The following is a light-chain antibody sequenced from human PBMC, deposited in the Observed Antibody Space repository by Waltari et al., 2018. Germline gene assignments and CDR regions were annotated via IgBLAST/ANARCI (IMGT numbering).Light chain of an antibody. CDR2: AAS. J-gene: IGKJ2*01. CDR3: QQSYSSPYT. Sequence: DIQMTQSPSSLSSSVGDRVTIPCRASQSIGRYLNWYQQKPWKAPNLLIFAASSLQSGVPSRFSGSGSGTDFTVTISSLQPEDFATYSCQQSYSSPYTFGQGTNLEIK. CDR1: QSIGRY. V-gene: IGKV1-39*01.